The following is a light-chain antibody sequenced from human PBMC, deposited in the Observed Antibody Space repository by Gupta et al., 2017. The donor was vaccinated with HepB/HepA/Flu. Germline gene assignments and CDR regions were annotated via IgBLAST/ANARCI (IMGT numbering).Light chain of an antibody. CDR1: QSISSY. Sequence: DIQMTQSPSSLSASVGDRVTITCRASQSISSYLNWYQQKPGKAPKLLVYAASSLQSGVPSRFSGSGSGTYFTLTISILQPEDFATYYCQQSYSTPRSFGQGTKLEIK. CDR3: QQSYSTPRS. J-gene: IGKJ2*03. CDR2: AAS. V-gene: IGKV1-39*01.